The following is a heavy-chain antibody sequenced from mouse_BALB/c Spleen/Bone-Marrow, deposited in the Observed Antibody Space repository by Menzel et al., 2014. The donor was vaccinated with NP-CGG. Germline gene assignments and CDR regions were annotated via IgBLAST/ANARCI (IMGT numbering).Heavy chain of an antibody. D-gene: IGHD2-1*01. Sequence: EVKLMESGGGLVRPGGSPKLSCAASGFDFSRYWMSWVRQAPGKGLEWIGEINPDSSTINYTPSLKDKFIISRDNAKNTLYLQMSKVRSEDTALYYCARQGYYGKGDYWGQGTTLTVSS. V-gene: IGHV4-1*02. CDR3: ARQGYYGKGDY. CDR1: GFDFSRYW. CDR2: INPDSSTI. J-gene: IGHJ2*01.